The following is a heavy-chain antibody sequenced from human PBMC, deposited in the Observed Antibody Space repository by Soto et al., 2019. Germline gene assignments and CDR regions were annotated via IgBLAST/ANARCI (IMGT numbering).Heavy chain of an antibody. CDR3: AREQRHLRNGDSDY. J-gene: IGHJ4*02. CDR1: GFTFSDHS. CDR2: IGDIPTYI. Sequence: EVHLVESGGGVVKPGGSLRLSCTASGFTFSDHSMNWVRQAPGKGLEWVSSIGDIPTYIYYAGSVKGRFTISRYNAKNSLYLQMNSLRADDTAVYYCAREQRHLRNGDSDYWGQGTLVTVSS. V-gene: IGHV3-21*01. D-gene: IGHD3-3*02.